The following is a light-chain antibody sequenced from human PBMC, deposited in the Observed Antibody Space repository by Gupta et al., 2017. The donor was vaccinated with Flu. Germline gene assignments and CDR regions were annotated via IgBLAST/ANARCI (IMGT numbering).Light chain of an antibody. V-gene: IGLV2-18*02. CDR2: EVS. CDR1: SSDVGSYNR. Sequence: QSALTQPASVSGSPGQSLTISCTGTSSDVGSYNRVSWYQQPPGTAPKLMISEVSNRPSGVPDRFSGSKSGNTASLTISGLQAEDEADYYCSSYTSSNTWVFGGGTKLTVL. J-gene: IGLJ3*02. CDR3: SSYTSSNTWV.